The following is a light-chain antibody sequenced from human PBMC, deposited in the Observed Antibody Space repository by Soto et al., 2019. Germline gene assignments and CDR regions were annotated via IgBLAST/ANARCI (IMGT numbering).Light chain of an antibody. CDR2: GAS. CDR3: QQYNSWPPAT. CDR1: QSVSSN. Sequence: EIVMTQSPATLSVSPGERATLSCRASQSVSSNLAWYQQKPGQAPRLLIYGASTRATGIPARFSGSGSGTEFTLTISSLRSEDFAVYYSQQYNSWPPATFGGGTKVEIK. J-gene: IGKJ4*01. V-gene: IGKV3-15*01.